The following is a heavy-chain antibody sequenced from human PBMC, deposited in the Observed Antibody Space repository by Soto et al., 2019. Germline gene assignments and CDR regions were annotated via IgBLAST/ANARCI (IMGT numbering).Heavy chain of an antibody. CDR2: IYYSGST. V-gene: IGHV4-59*01. CDR1: GGSISSYY. CDR3: ARALLWFGELVY. D-gene: IGHD3-10*01. J-gene: IGHJ4*02. Sequence: SETLSLTCTVSGGSISSYYWSWIRQPPGKGLEWIGYIYYSGSTNYNPSLKSRVTISVDTSKNQFSLKLSSVTAADTAVYYCARALLWFGELVYWGQGTLVTVSS.